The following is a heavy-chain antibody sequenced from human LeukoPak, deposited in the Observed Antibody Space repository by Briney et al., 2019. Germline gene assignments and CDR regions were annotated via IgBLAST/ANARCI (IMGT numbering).Heavy chain of an antibody. CDR1: GFTFSSYA. CDR2: ISGSGGST. J-gene: IGHJ6*03. D-gene: IGHD6-13*01. V-gene: IGHV3-23*01. CDR3: ARRQQQLVYGYYYYYYMDV. Sequence: GGSLRLSCAASGFTFSSYAMSWVRQAPGKGLEWVSAISGSGGSTYYADSVKGRFTISRDNSKNTLYLQMNSLRAEDTAVYYCARRQQQLVYGYYYYYYMDVWGKGTTVTVSS.